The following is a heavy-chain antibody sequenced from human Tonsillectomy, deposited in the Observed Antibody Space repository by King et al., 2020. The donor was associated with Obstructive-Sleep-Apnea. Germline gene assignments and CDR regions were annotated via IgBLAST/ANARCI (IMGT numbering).Heavy chain of an antibody. CDR2: ISLSGRA. CDR3: AREAGETGARWFDP. Sequence: LQLQESGPRLVKPSETLSLICTVSVGSITSGSYYWGWIRQPPGKGREWISSISLSGRAFYNPSLGSRVSISVYTSKNQFSLKLRSVTAADTAVYYCAREAGETGARWFDPWGQGTLVTVSS. J-gene: IGHJ5*02. CDR1: VGSITSGSYY. D-gene: IGHD1-26*01. V-gene: IGHV4-39*07.